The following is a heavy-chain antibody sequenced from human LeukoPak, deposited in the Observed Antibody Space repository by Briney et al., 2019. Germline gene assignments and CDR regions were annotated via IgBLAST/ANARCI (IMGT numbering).Heavy chain of an antibody. CDR1: GFTFSSYS. Sequence: PGGSLRLSCAASGFTFSSYSMNRVRQAPGKGLGWVSSISSSSSYIYYADSVKGRFTISRDNAKNSLYLQMNSLRAEDTAVYYCARDYGYDSSGYGLDYWGQGTLVTVSS. CDR3: ARDYGYDSSGYGLDY. V-gene: IGHV3-21*01. D-gene: IGHD3-22*01. J-gene: IGHJ4*02. CDR2: ISSSSSYI.